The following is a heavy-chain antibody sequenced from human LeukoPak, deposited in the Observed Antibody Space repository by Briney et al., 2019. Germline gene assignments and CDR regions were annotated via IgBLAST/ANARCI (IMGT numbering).Heavy chain of an antibody. CDR3: AVIAAAGKDPFDY. CDR1: GYTFTSYA. V-gene: IGHV1-3*01. D-gene: IGHD6-13*01. J-gene: IGHJ4*02. Sequence: ASVKVSCKASGYTFTSYAMHWVRQAPGQRLEWMGWINAGNGNTKYSQKFQGRVTITRDTSASTAYMELSSLRSEDTAVYYCAVIAAAGKDPFDYWGQGTLVTVSS. CDR2: INAGNGNT.